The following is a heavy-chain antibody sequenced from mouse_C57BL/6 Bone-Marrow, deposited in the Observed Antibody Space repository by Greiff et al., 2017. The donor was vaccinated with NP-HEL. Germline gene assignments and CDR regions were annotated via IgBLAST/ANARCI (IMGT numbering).Heavy chain of an antibody. V-gene: IGHV5-4*01. J-gene: IGHJ2*01. D-gene: IGHD1-1*01. CDR3: ARDPSLYYGSSLDY. Sequence: DVKLVESGGGLVKPGGSLKLSCAASGFTFSSYAMSWVRQTPEKRLEWVATISDGGSYTYYPDNVKGRFTISRDNAKNNLYLQMSHLKSEDTAMYYCARDPSLYYGSSLDYWGQGTTLTVSS. CDR2: ISDGGSYT. CDR1: GFTFSSYA.